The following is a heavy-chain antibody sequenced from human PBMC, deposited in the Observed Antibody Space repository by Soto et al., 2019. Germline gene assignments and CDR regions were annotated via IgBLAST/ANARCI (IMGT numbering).Heavy chain of an antibody. CDR1: GFTFTISS. CDR3: ARVYCSGGGCYGIDY. D-gene: IGHD2-15*01. V-gene: IGHV1-58*01. Sequence: SVKVSCKASGFTFTISSVQWVRQARGQRLEWIGWIVVGSGNTNYAQKFQERVTITRDMSTSTAYMELSSLRSEDTAVYYCARVYCSGGGCYGIDYWGQGTLVTVSS. J-gene: IGHJ4*02. CDR2: IVVGSGNT.